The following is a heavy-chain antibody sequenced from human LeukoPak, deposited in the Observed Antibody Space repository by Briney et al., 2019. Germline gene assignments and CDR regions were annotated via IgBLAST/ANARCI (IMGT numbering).Heavy chain of an antibody. CDR2: INHSVST. V-gene: IGHV4-34*01. CDR1: GGSFSGYY. CDR3: ARAPVPDYYGSGSYYKRGYYYYGMDV. Sequence: SETLSLTCAVYGGSFSGYYWSWIRQPPGKGLEWIGEINHSVSTNYNPSLKSRVTISVDTSKNQFSLKLSSVTAADTAVYYCARAPVPDYYGSGSYYKRGYYYYGMDVWGKGTTVTVSS. J-gene: IGHJ6*04. D-gene: IGHD3-10*01.